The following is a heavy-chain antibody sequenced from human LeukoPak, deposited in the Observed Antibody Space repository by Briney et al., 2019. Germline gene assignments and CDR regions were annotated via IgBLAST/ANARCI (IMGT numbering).Heavy chain of an antibody. CDR1: GYSITSYW. Sequence: GESLKISCTGSGYSITSYWIGWVRQMGGKGLEWMGIIYTGDSDTSYSPSFQGQVTISADKSISTAYLQWSSLKASDTAMYYCARADLGIAPDYWGQGTLVTVSS. V-gene: IGHV5-51*01. CDR3: ARADLGIAPDY. J-gene: IGHJ4*02. D-gene: IGHD1-1*01. CDR2: IYTGDSDT.